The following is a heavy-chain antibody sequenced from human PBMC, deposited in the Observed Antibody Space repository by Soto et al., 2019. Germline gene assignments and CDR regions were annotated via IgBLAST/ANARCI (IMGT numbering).Heavy chain of an antibody. CDR2: INPNGGVT. Sequence: QVQLVQSGAEVKNPGASVTVSCRSSGDTFNDYYIHWVRQAPGQGLEWMGWINPNGGVTKYAQKFQGWVSMTRDTSMRTVSMPLSRLRSDDTAIYYCPRESGGATTTLDYYYFYMDVRGTGTTVTVSS. D-gene: IGHD5-12*01. CDR3: PRESGGATTTLDYYYFYMDV. V-gene: IGHV1-2*04. J-gene: IGHJ6*03. CDR1: GDTFNDYY.